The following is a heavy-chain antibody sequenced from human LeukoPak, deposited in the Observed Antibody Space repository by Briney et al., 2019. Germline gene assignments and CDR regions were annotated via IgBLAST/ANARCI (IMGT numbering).Heavy chain of an antibody. Sequence: SATLSLTCTVSGGSISSYYWSWIQQPPGKGLEWTGYIYYSGSTNYNPSLKSRVTISVETSKNQFSLKLSSVTAADTAVYYCARTIRARFDYWGQGTLVTVSS. D-gene: IGHD1-14*01. CDR2: IYYSGST. CDR1: GGSISSYY. V-gene: IGHV4-59*01. J-gene: IGHJ4*02. CDR3: ARTIRARFDY.